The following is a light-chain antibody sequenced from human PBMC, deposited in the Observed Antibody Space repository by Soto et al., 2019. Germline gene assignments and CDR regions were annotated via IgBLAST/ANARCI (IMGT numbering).Light chain of an antibody. V-gene: IGKV3-20*01. CDR3: QQYGSSQT. J-gene: IGKJ1*01. CDR1: QSVSRY. CDR2: GAS. Sequence: ETVLTQSPGTLYFSPGERATLSCRASQSVSRYLAWYQQKPGQAPRLLIYGASSRATGIPDRFSGSGSGTDFTLTISRLEPEDFAVYYCQQYGSSQTFGQGTKVDIK.